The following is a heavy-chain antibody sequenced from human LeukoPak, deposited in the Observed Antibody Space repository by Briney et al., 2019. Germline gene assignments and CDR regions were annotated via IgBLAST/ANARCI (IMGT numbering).Heavy chain of an antibody. V-gene: IGHV3-9*01. D-gene: IGHD3-22*01. Sequence: GRSLRLSCAASGFAFDDYAMHWVRQAPGKGLEWVSGIVWNSNSIGYADSVKGRFTISRDNAKNSLYLQMDSLRAEDTALYYCAKVTTYYYDSSRYFGAFDIWGQGTMVTVSS. CDR1: GFAFDDYA. CDR3: AKVTTYYYDSSRYFGAFDI. J-gene: IGHJ3*02. CDR2: IVWNSNSI.